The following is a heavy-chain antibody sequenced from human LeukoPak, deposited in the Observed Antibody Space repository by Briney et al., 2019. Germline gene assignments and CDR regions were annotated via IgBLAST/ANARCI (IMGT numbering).Heavy chain of an antibody. J-gene: IGHJ3*02. Sequence: SETLSLTCTVSGGSINNYYWSWIRQPAGKGLEWIGRIYTRGSTNFNPSLKSRVTMSVDTSKNQFSLKLSSVTAADTAVYYCARGRYCSADICSGGDAFDIWGQGTMVSVSS. CDR2: IYTRGST. V-gene: IGHV4-4*07. CDR3: ARGRYCSADICSGGDAFDI. D-gene: IGHD2-15*01. CDR1: GGSINNYY.